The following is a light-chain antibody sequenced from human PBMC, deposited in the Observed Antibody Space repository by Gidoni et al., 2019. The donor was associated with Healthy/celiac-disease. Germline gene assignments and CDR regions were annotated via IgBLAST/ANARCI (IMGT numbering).Light chain of an antibody. CDR3: QVWDSSSDRVV. V-gene: IGLV3-21*04. J-gene: IGLJ2*01. CDR1: NIGSKS. Sequence: SYLLTQPPSVSVAPGKTARITCGGNNIGSKSVHWYQQKPGQAPVLLIYYDSDRPSGIPERFSGSNSGNTATLTISRVEAGDEADYYCQVWDSSSDRVVFGGGTKLTVL. CDR2: YDS.